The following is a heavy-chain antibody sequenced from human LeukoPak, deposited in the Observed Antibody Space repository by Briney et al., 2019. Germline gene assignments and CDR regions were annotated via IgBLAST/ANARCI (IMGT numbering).Heavy chain of an antibody. CDR1: GYTFTSYA. Sequence: ASVTVSCKSSGYTFTSYAMNWVRQAPGQGLEWMGWINTNTGNPTYSQGFTGRFVFSLDTSVSTAYLQISSLKAEDTAVYYCARGPVTSTYSGGWYERVDWFDPRGQGTLVTVSS. CDR3: ARGPVTSTYSGGWYERVDWFDP. CDR2: INTNTGNP. J-gene: IGHJ5*02. V-gene: IGHV7-4-1*02. D-gene: IGHD6-19*01.